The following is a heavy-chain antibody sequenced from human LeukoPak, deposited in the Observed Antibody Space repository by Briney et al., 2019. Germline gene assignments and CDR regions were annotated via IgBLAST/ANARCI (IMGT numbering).Heavy chain of an antibody. CDR3: ARDLWGDCYDSSGYPFDY. D-gene: IGHD3-22*01. V-gene: IGHV1-69*01. Sequence: SVKVSCKASGGTFSSYAISWVRQAPGQGLEWMGGIIPIFGTANYAQKFQGRVTITADESTSTAYMELSSLRSEDTAVYYCARDLWGDCYDSSGYPFDYWGQGTLVTVSS. CDR1: GGTFSSYA. J-gene: IGHJ4*02. CDR2: IIPIFGTA.